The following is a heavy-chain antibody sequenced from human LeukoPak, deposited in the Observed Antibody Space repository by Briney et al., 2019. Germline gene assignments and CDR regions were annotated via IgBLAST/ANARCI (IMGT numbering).Heavy chain of an antibody. CDR1: GYTFPGYY. CDR2: INPNSGGA. CDR3: GYDSSGYHYFDY. J-gene: IGHJ4*02. V-gene: IGHV1-2*02. D-gene: IGHD3-22*01. Sequence: GASVKVSCKASGYTFPGYYMHWVRQAPGQGLEWMGWINPNSGGANYAQKFQGRVTMARDTSISKAYMELSRLRSDDTAVYYCGYDSSGYHYFDYWGQGTLVTVSS.